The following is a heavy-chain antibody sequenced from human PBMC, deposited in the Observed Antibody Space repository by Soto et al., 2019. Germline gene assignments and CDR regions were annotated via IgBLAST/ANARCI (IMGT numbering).Heavy chain of an antibody. CDR2: IRSKANSYAT. D-gene: IGHD6-13*01. CDR1: WFTFSGAA. Sequence: PGGSLRLSCAASWFTFSGAAMHWVRQASGKGLEWVGRIRSKANSYATAYAASVKGRFTISRDDSKNTAYLQMNSLKTEDTAVYYCTRLPGIAAAGNLFPYGMDVWGQGTTVTVSS. V-gene: IGHV3-73*01. J-gene: IGHJ6*02. CDR3: TRLPGIAAAGNLFPYGMDV.